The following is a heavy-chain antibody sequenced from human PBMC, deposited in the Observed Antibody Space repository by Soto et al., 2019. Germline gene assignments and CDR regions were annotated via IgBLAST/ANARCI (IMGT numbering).Heavy chain of an antibody. J-gene: IGHJ4*02. CDR2: IYFSGST. Sequence: QLQLQESGPGLVKPSETRSLTCTVSGVSITNTSYYWGWIRQPPGKGLEWIGTIYFSGSTFYSPSLKSRLTISVDTSNNQFSLRLDAVTAEDTAVYYCARHGSYWGQGTLVAVSS. CDR3: ARHGSY. CDR1: GVSITNTSYY. V-gene: IGHV4-39*01.